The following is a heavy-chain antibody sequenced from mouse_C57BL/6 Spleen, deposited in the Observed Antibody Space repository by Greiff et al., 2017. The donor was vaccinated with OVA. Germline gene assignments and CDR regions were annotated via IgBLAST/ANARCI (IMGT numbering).Heavy chain of an antibody. CDR1: GYTFTSYW. CDR2: IDPSDSET. V-gene: IGHV1-52*01. D-gene: IGHD2-3*01. CDR3: ARRRIYDGYYVDFDY. Sequence: QVQLQQPGAELVRPGSSVKLSCKASGYTFTSYWMHWVKQRPIQGLEWIGNIDPSDSETHYNQKFKDKATLTVDKSSSTAYMQLSSLTSEDSAVYYCARRRIYDGYYVDFDYWGQGTTLTVSS. J-gene: IGHJ2*01.